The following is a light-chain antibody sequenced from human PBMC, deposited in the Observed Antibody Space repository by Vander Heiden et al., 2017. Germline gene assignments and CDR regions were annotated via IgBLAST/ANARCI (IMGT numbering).Light chain of an antibody. V-gene: IGKV1-27*01. Sequence: DIQMTQSPSSLSASVGDRVTITCRASKDISSYLAWYQQKPGKVPKLLIYTASTLQSGVPSRFSGSGSGTDFTLTISSLQPEDVATYYCQRYIRAPWTFGQGTKVELK. CDR1: KDISSY. CDR3: QRYIRAPWT. CDR2: TAS. J-gene: IGKJ1*01.